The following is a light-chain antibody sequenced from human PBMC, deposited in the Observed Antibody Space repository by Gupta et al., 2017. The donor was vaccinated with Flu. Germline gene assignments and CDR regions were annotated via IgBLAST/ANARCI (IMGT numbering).Light chain of an antibody. CDR3: ASWDDRRGGQVL. CDR1: PANIGNDD. Sequence: SLPTQPPSASGTPEPSVIFSCSASPANIGNDDVYWYQQHPGKAPKLLIYTPNHRPSGVPDRFSGSKSGTSASLAISGLRAEDEADYYCASWDDRRGGQVLFGGGTKLTVL. CDR2: TPN. J-gene: IGLJ2*01. V-gene: IGLV1-47*01.